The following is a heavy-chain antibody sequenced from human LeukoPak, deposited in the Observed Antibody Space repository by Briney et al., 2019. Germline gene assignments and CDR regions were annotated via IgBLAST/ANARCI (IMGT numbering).Heavy chain of an antibody. Sequence: ASVKVSCKASGYTFTGYYMHWVRQAPGQGLEWMGWINPNSGGTNYAQKFQGRVTMTRDTSISTAYMELSRLRSDDTAVYYCARAVDGYDQTGFGYWGQGTLVTVSS. CDR3: ARAVDGYDQTGFGY. CDR1: GYTFTGYY. V-gene: IGHV1-2*02. J-gene: IGHJ4*02. D-gene: IGHD5-12*01. CDR2: INPNSGGT.